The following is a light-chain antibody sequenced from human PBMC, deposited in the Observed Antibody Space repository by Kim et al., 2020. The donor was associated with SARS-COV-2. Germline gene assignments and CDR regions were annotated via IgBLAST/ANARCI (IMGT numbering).Light chain of an antibody. Sequence: SAAVGDRVTITCRARQDISNYLAWYQQKPGKAPKLLIYAASALESGVPSQFSGSGSGTDFTLTISSLQPEDVATYYCQQYKSPPHTFGQGTKLEI. CDR3: QQYKSPPHT. CDR2: AAS. J-gene: IGKJ2*01. V-gene: IGKV1-27*01. CDR1: QDISNY.